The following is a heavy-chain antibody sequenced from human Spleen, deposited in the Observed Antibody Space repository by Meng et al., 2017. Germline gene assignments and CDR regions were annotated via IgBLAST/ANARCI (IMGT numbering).Heavy chain of an antibody. CDR1: GYTFPDYW. V-gene: IGHV1-2*06. J-gene: IGHJ4*02. CDR2: INPKSGDT. Sequence: ASVKVSCKASGYTFPDYWLHWVRRAPGQGLEWMGRINPKSGDTHYAQRFQGRVTMTGDTSISTAYMELSGLRSDDTAMYYCARDEDISAAGNLFGDYWGQGTRVTVSS. D-gene: IGHD6-13*01. CDR3: ARDEDISAAGNLFGDY.